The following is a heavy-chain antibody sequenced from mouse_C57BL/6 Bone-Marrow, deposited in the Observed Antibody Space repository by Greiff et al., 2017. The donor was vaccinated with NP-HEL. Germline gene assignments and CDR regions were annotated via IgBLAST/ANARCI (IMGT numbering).Heavy chain of an antibody. Sequence: EVKLVESGGGLVKPGGSLKLSCAASGFTFSSYAMSWVRQTPEKRLEWVATISDGGSYTYYPDNVKGRFTISRDNAKNNLYLQMSHLKSEDTAMYYWARETGYYGYFEVWGTGTTVTVSS. J-gene: IGHJ1*03. CDR2: ISDGGSYT. CDR3: ARETGYYGYFEV. D-gene: IGHD2-2*01. CDR1: GFTFSSYA. V-gene: IGHV5-4*01.